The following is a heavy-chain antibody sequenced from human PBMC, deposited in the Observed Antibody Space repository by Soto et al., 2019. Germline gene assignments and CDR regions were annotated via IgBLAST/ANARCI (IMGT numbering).Heavy chain of an antibody. Sequence: GGSLRLSCAASGFTFSSYSMNWVRQAPGKGLEWVSSISSSSSYIYYADSVKGRFTISRDNAKNSLYLQMNSLRAEDTAVYYCARDSASDRARRKAWNYYFDYWGQGTLVTVSS. D-gene: IGHD1-7*01. CDR3: ARDSASDRARRKAWNYYFDY. V-gene: IGHV3-21*01. CDR2: ISSSSSYI. CDR1: GFTFSSYS. J-gene: IGHJ4*02.